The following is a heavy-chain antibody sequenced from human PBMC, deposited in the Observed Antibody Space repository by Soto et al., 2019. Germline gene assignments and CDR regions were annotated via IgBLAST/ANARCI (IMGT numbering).Heavy chain of an antibody. CDR1: GFTVSRDY. J-gene: IGHJ5*02. D-gene: IGHD4-17*01. CDR2: IYTGGST. Sequence: EVQLVESGGGLIQPGGSLRLSCAASGFTVSRDYMSWVRQAPGKGLEWVSVIYTGGSTYYADSVKGRFTFSRDNSKNTLYLQMNSLRAEDTAGYYYARAYGGNPALFDPWGQGTLVTVSS. V-gene: IGHV3-53*01. CDR3: ARAYGGNPALFDP.